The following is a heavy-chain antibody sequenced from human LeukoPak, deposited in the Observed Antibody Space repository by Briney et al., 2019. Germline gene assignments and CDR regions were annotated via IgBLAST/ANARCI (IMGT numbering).Heavy chain of an antibody. CDR1: GYTFTSYY. J-gene: IGHJ6*02. Sequence: ASVKVSCKASGYTFTSYYMHWVRQAPGQGLEWMGWISAYNGNTNYAQKLQGRVTMTTDTSTSTAYMELRSLRSDDTAVYYCARVKGSGYFWYYYYGMDVWGQGTTVTVSS. D-gene: IGHD3-22*01. V-gene: IGHV1-18*04. CDR3: ARVKGSGYFWYYYYGMDV. CDR2: ISAYNGNT.